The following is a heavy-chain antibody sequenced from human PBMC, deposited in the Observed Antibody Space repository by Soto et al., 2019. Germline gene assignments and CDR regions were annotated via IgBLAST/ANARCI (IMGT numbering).Heavy chain of an antibody. Sequence: PGGSLRLSCAASGFTFSNYAMSWVRQAPGKGLEWVSAISGTGGGTYYADSVKGRFTISRDNSKNTLFLQMDSLRAADTAVYYCAREYTYGSNFFDCWGQGALVTVSS. CDR2: ISGTGGGT. D-gene: IGHD5-18*01. CDR1: GFTFSNYA. CDR3: AREYTYGSNFFDC. J-gene: IGHJ4*02. V-gene: IGHV3-23*01.